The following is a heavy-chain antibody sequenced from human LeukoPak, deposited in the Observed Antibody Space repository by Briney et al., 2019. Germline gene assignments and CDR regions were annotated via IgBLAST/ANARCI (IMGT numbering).Heavy chain of an antibody. D-gene: IGHD2-2*01. CDR2: ISGRDGRK. CDR3: ARVAGAYCTSGSCYVDY. J-gene: IGHJ4*02. V-gene: IGHV3-23*01. CDR1: VFTFSIFG. Sequence: GGSLRLSCAACVFTFSIFGMRWVRQAPGKGLECVSVISGRDGRKYYPDSVKGRFTISRDNSKSTLYLQMNSLRAEDTAVYYCARVAGAYCTSGSCYVDYWGQGTLVTVSS.